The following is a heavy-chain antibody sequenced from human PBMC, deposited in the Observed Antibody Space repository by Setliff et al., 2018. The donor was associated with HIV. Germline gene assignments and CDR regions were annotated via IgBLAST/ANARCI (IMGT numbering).Heavy chain of an antibody. D-gene: IGHD2-21*01. Sequence: GGSLRLSCAGSPLTFTKYAMHWVRQAPGQGLEWVAAISNNGNVKYYADSVKGRVIISRDNSKNTLYLEMSGLGPDDTALYYCTRDQNAIAAFVRFDPWGQGTQVTVSS. V-gene: IGHV3-30*04. CDR3: TRDQNAIAAFVRFDP. CDR2: ISNNGNVK. J-gene: IGHJ5*02. CDR1: PLTFTKYA.